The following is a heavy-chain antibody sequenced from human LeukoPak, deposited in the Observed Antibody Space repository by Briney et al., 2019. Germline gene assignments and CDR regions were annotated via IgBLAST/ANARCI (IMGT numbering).Heavy chain of an antibody. CDR3: ARVGSDYDFWSGSFDY. Sequence: PGGSLRLSCAASGFTFSSYAMHWVRQAPGKGLEWVAVISYDGSNKYYADSVKGRFTISRDNSKNTLYLQMNSLRAEDTAVYYCARVGSDYDFWSGSFDYWGQGTLVTVSS. J-gene: IGHJ4*02. V-gene: IGHV3-30-3*01. CDR2: ISYDGSNK. CDR1: GFTFSSYA. D-gene: IGHD3-3*01.